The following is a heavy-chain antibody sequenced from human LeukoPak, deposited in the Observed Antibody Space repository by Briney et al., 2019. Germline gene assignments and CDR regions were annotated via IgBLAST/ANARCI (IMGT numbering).Heavy chain of an antibody. V-gene: IGHV4-34*01. J-gene: IGHJ4*02. CDR2: INHSGST. D-gene: IGHD5-18*01. CDR1: GGSFSGYY. Sequence: PSETLSLTCAVYGGSFSGYYWSWIRQPPGKGLEWIGEINHSGSTNYNSSLKSRVTISVDTSKNQFSLKLSSVTAADTAVYYCASRGYGDYWGQGTLVTVSS. CDR3: ASRGYGDY.